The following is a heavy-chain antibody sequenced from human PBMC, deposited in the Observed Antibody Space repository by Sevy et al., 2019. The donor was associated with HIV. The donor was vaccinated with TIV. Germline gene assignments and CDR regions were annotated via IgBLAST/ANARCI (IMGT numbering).Heavy chain of an antibody. Sequence: GGSLRLSCAASGFTFSSYAMHWVRQAPGKGLEWVAVISYDGSNKYYADSVKGRFTISRDNSKNTLYLQMNGLRAEDTAVYYCARDVGSGVTTVTTWGAFDIWGQGTMVTVSS. CDR1: GFTFSSYA. V-gene: IGHV3-30-3*01. J-gene: IGHJ3*02. CDR3: ARDVGSGVTTVTTWGAFDI. CDR2: ISYDGSNK. D-gene: IGHD4-17*01.